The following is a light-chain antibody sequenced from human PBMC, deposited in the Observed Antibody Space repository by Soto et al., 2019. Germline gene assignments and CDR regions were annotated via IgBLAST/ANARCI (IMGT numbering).Light chain of an antibody. CDR1: HSVNSN. V-gene: IGKV3-15*01. CDR3: RQYNNWWT. J-gene: IGKJ1*01. Sequence: EIVMTQSPATLSVSPGERATLSCRASHSVNSNLAWYQQRPGQAPRLLISGASTRATGVPARFSGSGSETEFTLTISSLQSEDFAVYYCRQYNNWWTFGQGTKVEIK. CDR2: GAS.